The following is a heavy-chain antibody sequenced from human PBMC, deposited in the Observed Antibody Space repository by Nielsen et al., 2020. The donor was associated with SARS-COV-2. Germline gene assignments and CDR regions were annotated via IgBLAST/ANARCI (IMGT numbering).Heavy chain of an antibody. CDR2: ISAYNGNT. Sequence: ASVKVSCKASGYTFNSYGISWVRQAPGQGLEWMGWISAYNGNTNYAQKLQGRVTMTTDTSTSTAYMELRSLRSDDTAVYYCARDYDSSGYYEYYFDYWGQGTLVTVSS. D-gene: IGHD3-22*01. J-gene: IGHJ4*02. V-gene: IGHV1-18*01. CDR1: GYTFNSYG. CDR3: ARDYDSSGYYEYYFDY.